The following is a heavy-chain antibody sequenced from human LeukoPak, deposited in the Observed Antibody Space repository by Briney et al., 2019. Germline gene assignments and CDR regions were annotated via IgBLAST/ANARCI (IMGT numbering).Heavy chain of an antibody. CDR2: INPSGGST. CDR3: ARVGYCSGGSCYEGGNWFDP. V-gene: IGHV1-46*01. J-gene: IGHJ5*02. D-gene: IGHD2-15*01. CDR1: GYTFTSYY. Sequence: GASVRVSCKASGYTFTSYYMHWVRQAPGQGLEWMGIINPSGGSTSYAQKFQGRVTMTRDTSTSTVYMELSSLRSEDTAVYYCARVGYCSGGSCYEGGNWFDPWGQGTLVTVSS.